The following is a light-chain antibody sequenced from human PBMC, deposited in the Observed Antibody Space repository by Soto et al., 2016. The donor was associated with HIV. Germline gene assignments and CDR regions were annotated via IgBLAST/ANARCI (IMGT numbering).Light chain of an antibody. J-gene: IGKJ1*01. CDR1: QTLVHTDGNTY. CDR3: MQGTEWPRT. Sequence: DVAMTQSPLSLPVTLGQPASISCRSSQTLVHTDGNTYVNWFHQRPGQSPRRLIYKVSNRESGVPDRFSGSGSGTDFTLKISRVEAEDVGIYYCMQGTEWPRTFGQGTKVEIK. V-gene: IGKV2-30*02. CDR2: KVS.